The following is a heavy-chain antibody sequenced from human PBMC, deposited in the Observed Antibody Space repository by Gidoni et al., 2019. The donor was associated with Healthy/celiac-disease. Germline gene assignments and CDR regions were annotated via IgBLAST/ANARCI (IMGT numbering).Heavy chain of an antibody. CDR1: GGSISSRSYY. CDR3: ARHIDSSSWSPGHYYYYYGMDV. V-gene: IGHV4-39*01. D-gene: IGHD6-13*01. J-gene: IGHJ6*02. Sequence: QLQLQESGPGLVKPSETLSLTCTVSGGSISSRSYYWGWIRQPPGKGLEWIGSIYYSGSTYYNPSLKSRVTISVDTSKNQFSLKLSSVTAADTAVYYCARHIDSSSWSPGHYYYYYGMDVWGQGTTVTVSS. CDR2: IYYSGST.